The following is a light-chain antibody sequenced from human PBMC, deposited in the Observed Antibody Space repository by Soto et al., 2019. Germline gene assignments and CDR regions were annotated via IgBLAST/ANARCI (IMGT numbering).Light chain of an antibody. CDR3: EHYSSWPVT. CDR1: DALSGR. Sequence: EIVMTQSPVTLSMSPGERVTLSCRASDALSGRLAWYHHKPSQAPRLLIYVASTRATGVPARFSGSGSGTEFTLTVSGVQSEDFAVYYCEHYSSWPVTSGGGTKVVIK. J-gene: IGKJ4*01. CDR2: VAS. V-gene: IGKV3-15*01.